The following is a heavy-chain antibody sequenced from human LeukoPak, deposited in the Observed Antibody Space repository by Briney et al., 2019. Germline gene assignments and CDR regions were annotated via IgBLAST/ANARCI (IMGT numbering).Heavy chain of an antibody. CDR3: ARVKTVVNYNWFDP. CDR1: GGSISSGGYY. V-gene: IGHV4-30-2*01. J-gene: IGHJ5*02. D-gene: IGHD4-23*01. Sequence: SETLSLTCTVSGGSISSGGYYWSWIRQPPGKGLEWIGYIYHSGSTYYNPSLKSRVTISVDRSKNQFSLKLSSVTAADTAVYYCARVKTVVNYNWFDPWGQGTLVTVSS. CDR2: IYHSGST.